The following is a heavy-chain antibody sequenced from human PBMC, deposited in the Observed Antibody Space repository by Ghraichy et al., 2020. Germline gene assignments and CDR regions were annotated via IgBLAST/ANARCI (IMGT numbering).Heavy chain of an antibody. CDR3: ARVTGHEYLDY. CDR2: ISTYNGNT. J-gene: IGHJ4*02. V-gene: IGHV1-18*01. D-gene: IGHD2-8*02. CDR1: GYTFTNFG. Sequence: ASVKVSCKASGYTFTNFGVSWVRQAPGQGLEWMGWISTYNGNTNYAQKFQGRVTMTRDTSTETAYMELSSLRSDDTAVYYCARVTGHEYLDYWGQGTLVTVSS.